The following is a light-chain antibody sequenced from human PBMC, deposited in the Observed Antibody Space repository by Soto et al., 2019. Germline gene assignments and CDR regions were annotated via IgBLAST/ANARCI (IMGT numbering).Light chain of an antibody. CDR1: SSNIGKNY. CDR2: RNT. V-gene: IGLV1-47*01. Sequence: QSVLTQPPSASGTPGQRVTISCSGSSSNIGKNYVYWYQQLPGTAPKLLIYRNTQRPSGVPDQFSGSKSGTSASLAISGLRSEDEADYYCSVWDANLSAWVFGGGTKLTVL. CDR3: SVWDANLSAWV. J-gene: IGLJ3*02.